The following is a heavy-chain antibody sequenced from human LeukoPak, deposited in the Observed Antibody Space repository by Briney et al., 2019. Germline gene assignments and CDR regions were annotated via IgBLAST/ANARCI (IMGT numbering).Heavy chain of an antibody. V-gene: IGHV1-18*01. CDR1: GYTFTIYG. D-gene: IGHD3-3*01. CDR3: ATLGDVLRLFPLISLDGMDV. J-gene: IGHJ6*02. CDR2: ISAYNGDT. Sequence: GASVKVSSKASGYTFTIYGIIWVRQAPGQGLEWMGWISAYNGDTNYAQRFQGRITMTTDTSTTTAYMELRSLRSDDTAVYYCATLGDVLRLFPLISLDGMDVWGQGTTVTVSS.